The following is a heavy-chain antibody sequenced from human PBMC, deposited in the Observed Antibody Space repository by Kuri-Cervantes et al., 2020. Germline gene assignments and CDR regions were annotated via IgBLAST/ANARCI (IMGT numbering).Heavy chain of an antibody. Sequence: GGSLRLSCAASGFTFSSYSMNWVRQAPGKGLEWVSSISSSSSYIYYADSVKGRFTISRDNAKNSLYLQMNSLRAEDTAVYYCAKVTRYCSSTSCSEWGWVDYWGQGTLVTVSS. CDR3: AKVTRYCSSTSCSEWGWVDY. D-gene: IGHD2-2*01. J-gene: IGHJ4*02. CDR2: ISSSSSYI. V-gene: IGHV3-21*01. CDR1: GFTFSSYS.